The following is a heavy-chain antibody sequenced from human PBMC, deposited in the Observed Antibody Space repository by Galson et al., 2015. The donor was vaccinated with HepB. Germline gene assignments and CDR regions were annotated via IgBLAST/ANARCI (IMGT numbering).Heavy chain of an antibody. CDR1: GFTFSSYA. D-gene: IGHD3-22*01. CDR3: VKDHSSGYHDAFDI. V-gene: IGHV3-64D*06. J-gene: IGHJ3*02. Sequence: SLRLSCAASGFTFSSYAMHWVRQAPGKGLEYVSAISSNGGSTYYADSVKGRFTISRDNSKNTLYLQMSSLRAEDTAVYYCVKDHSSGYHDAFDIWGQGTMVTVSS. CDR2: ISSNGGST.